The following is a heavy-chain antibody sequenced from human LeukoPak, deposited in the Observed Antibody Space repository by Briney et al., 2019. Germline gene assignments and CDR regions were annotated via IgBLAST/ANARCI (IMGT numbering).Heavy chain of an antibody. J-gene: IGHJ4*02. V-gene: IGHV3-7*01. CDR3: ARDLGVDYYDTDY. D-gene: IGHD3-22*01. CDR1: GFTFSSYW. CDR2: IKQDGSEK. Sequence: PGGSLRLSCAASGFTFSSYWMSWVRQAPGKGLEGVANIKQDGSEKYYVDSVKGRFTISRDNAKNSLYLQMNSLRAEDTAVYYCARDLGVDYYDTDYWGQGTLVTVSS.